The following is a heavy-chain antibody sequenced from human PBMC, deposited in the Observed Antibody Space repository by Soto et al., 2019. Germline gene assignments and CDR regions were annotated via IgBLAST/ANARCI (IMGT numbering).Heavy chain of an antibody. CDR3: AREGGEGVTY. V-gene: IGHV4-31*03. Sequence: QVQLQESGPGLVKPSQTLSLTCTVSGGSIRSGSYYWSWIRQHAGQGLEWIGYIYYSGTTYYNPSLKMRLLISVDTSKNQFPRGRSFGTAGDTPVSYGAREGGEGVTYWGQGPPVTVSS. CDR2: IYYSGTT. CDR1: GGSIRSGSYY. D-gene: IGHD3-16*01. J-gene: IGHJ4*02.